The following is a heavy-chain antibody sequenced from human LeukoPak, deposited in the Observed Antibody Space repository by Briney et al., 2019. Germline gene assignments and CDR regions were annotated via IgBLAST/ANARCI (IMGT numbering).Heavy chain of an antibody. J-gene: IGHJ4*02. CDR2: ISAYNGNT. Sequence: ASVKVSCKASGYTFTSYGISWVRQAPGQGLEWMGWISAYNGNTNYAQKLQGSVTMTTDTSTSTAYMELRGLRSDDTAVYYCARANVLLWFGEFDYWGQGTLVTVSS. D-gene: IGHD3-10*01. CDR3: ARANVLLWFGEFDY. V-gene: IGHV1-18*04. CDR1: GYTFTSYG.